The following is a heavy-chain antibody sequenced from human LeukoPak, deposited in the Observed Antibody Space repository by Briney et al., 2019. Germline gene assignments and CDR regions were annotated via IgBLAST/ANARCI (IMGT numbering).Heavy chain of an antibody. CDR1: GGSFSAYY. Sequence: PSETLSLTCAVYGGSFSAYYWSWVRQPPGKGLEWIGETHHSGSTYYNPSLKSRVTISVDTSKNQFSLKLSSVTAADTAVYYCALTSGNTWRIAVAGSGFDYWGQGTLVTVSS. V-gene: IGHV4-34*01. J-gene: IGHJ4*02. D-gene: IGHD6-19*01. CDR3: ALTSGNTWRIAVAGSGFDY. CDR2: THHSGST.